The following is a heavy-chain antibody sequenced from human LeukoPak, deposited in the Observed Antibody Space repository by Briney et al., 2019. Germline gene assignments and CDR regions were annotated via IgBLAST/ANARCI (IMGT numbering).Heavy chain of an antibody. CDR1: GYTFTSYY. D-gene: IGHD3-22*01. CDR3: ARVRGHYYDSSGYYAPHDAFDI. V-gene: IGHV1-46*01. CDR2: ISPSGGST. Sequence: ASVKVSCKASGYTFTSYYMHWVRQAPGQGLEWMGIISPSGGSTSYAQKFQGRVTMTRDTSTSTVYMELSSLRSEDTAVYYCARVRGHYYDSSGYYAPHDAFDIWGQGTMVTVSS. J-gene: IGHJ3*02.